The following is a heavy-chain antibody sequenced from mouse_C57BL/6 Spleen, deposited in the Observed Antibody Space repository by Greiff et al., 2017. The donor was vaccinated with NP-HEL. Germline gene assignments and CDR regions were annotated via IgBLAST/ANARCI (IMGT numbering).Heavy chain of an antibody. Sequence: VQLKQSGAELVKPGASVKLSCTASGFNIKDYYMHWVKQRTEQGLEWIGRIDPEDGETKYAPKFQGKATITADTSSNTAYLQLSSLTSEDTAVYYCASQEGPFAYWGQGTLVTVSA. CDR3: ASQEGPFAY. J-gene: IGHJ3*01. D-gene: IGHD3-3*01. CDR1: GFNIKDYY. CDR2: IDPEDGET. V-gene: IGHV14-2*01.